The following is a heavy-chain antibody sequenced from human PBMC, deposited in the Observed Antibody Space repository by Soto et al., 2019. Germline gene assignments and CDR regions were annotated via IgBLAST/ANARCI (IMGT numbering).Heavy chain of an antibody. CDR1: GYSFTDYW. D-gene: IGHD1-26*01. CDR2: IYPRDSDT. CDR3: ERHSGSSIKEASDI. Sequence: PGESLKISCKGSGYSFTDYWIAWVRQMPGKGLEWMGIIYPRDSDTRYSPSFQGQVTISADKSISAAYLQWRSLKASDTAMYYCERHSGSSIKEASDIWGQGTMVTVSS. J-gene: IGHJ3*02. V-gene: IGHV5-51*01.